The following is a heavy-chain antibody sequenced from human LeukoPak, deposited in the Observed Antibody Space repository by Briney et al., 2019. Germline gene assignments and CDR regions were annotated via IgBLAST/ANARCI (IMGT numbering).Heavy chain of an antibody. Sequence: GGSLRLSCAASGFTFSNYWMHWFRQAPGKGLVWVSHMNSDESSTTYADSVKGRFTISRDNAKNTLYLQMNSLRAEDTAVYYCVRDRSGSSSVYWGQGTLVTVSS. D-gene: IGHD6-6*01. V-gene: IGHV3-74*01. CDR1: GFTFSNYW. CDR3: VRDRSGSSSVY. CDR2: MNSDESST. J-gene: IGHJ4*02.